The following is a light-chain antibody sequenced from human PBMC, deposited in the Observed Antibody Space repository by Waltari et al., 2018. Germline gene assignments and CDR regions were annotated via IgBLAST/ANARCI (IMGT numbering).Light chain of an antibody. V-gene: IGLV2-8*01. CDR2: EVT. J-gene: IGLJ3*02. CDR3: SSYAGSGNVV. Sequence: QSALTQPPSASGSPGPSVTISCTGTSSDLGTYHLVLWYQQGPGKAPNLIIYEVTKRPSGVPDRFSGSKSGNTASLTVSGLQADDEADYYCSSYAGSGNVVFGGGTKLTVL. CDR1: SSDLGTYHL.